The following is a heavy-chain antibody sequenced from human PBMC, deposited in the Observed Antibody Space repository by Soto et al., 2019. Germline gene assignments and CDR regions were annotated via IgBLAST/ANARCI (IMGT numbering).Heavy chain of an antibody. CDR3: ARESGGATATLDYYYFYMDV. J-gene: IGHJ6*03. V-gene: IGHV1-2*04. Sequence: QVQLVQSGAEVKKPGASVTVSCRSSGDTFNDYYIHWVRQAPGQGLKWMGWINPNGGVTKYAQKFQGWGTMTRDTSIRTVYMQLIRLRSDDTAVYYCARESGGATATLDYYYFYMDVWGTGTTVTVSS. CDR2: INPNGGVT. D-gene: IGHD5-12*01. CDR1: GDTFNDYY.